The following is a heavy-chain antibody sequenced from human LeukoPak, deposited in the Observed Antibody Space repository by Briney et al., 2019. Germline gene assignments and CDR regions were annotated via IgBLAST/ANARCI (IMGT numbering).Heavy chain of an antibody. Sequence: GGSLRLSCVASGFTFSSYAMHWVRQAPGKGLDWVAVISFDGTVKSYGDSVKGRFTISKDNAKNTVYLQMNNLRAEDTAVYYCVSFYETYWGRGTLVTVSS. D-gene: IGHD2-2*01. CDR2: ISFDGTVK. CDR1: GFTFSSYA. J-gene: IGHJ4*02. CDR3: VSFYETY. V-gene: IGHV3-30*04.